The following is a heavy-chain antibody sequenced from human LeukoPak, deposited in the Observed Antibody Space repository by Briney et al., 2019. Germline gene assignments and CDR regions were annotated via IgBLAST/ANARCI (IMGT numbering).Heavy chain of an antibody. CDR3: ARTVHVWGSYRYNPWAYHDY. CDR1: GGSFSGYY. J-gene: IGHJ4*02. Sequence: PSETLSLTCAVYGGSFSGYYWSWIRQPPGKGLEWIGEINHSGSTNYNPSLKSRVTISVDTSKNQFSLKLSSVTAADTDVYYCARTVHVWGSYRYNPWAYHDYWGQGTLVTVSS. CDR2: INHSGST. V-gene: IGHV4-34*01. D-gene: IGHD3-16*02.